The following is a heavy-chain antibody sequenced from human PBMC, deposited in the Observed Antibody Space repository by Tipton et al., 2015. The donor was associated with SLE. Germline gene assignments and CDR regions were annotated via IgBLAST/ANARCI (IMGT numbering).Heavy chain of an antibody. CDR2: MYHSGST. CDR1: GGSVSSADYY. V-gene: IGHV4-61*08. Sequence: TLSLTCTVSGGSVSSADYYWSWIRQSPGKGLEWIGHMYHSGSTNYNPSLASRVTISVDTSKNQFSLKLSSVTAADTAVYYCARDRLGGVIVTTFDYWGQGTLVTVSS. CDR3: ARDRLGGVIVTTFDY. D-gene: IGHD3-16*02. J-gene: IGHJ4*02.